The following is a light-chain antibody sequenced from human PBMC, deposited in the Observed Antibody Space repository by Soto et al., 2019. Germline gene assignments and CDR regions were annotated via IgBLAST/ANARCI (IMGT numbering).Light chain of an antibody. CDR1: SGHNSYA. CDR3: QTWGTGIQV. CDR2: LTSAGSH. V-gene: IGLV4-69*01. J-gene: IGLJ3*02. Sequence: QSVLTQSPSASASLGASVKLTCTLSSGHNSYAIAWHQQQPEKGPRYLMKLTSAGSHSKGDGIPDRFSGSSSGAERYLNISSLQSEDEADYYCQTWGTGIQVFGGGTKVTVL.